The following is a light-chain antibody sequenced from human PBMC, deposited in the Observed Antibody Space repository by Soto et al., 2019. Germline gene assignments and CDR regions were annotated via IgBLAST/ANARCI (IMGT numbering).Light chain of an antibody. CDR1: QSISSW. CDR3: QQYNSLWT. V-gene: IGKV1-5*01. J-gene: IGKJ1*01. Sequence: DIQMTQSPSTLSAAVGDRVTIACRARQSISSWLAWYQQKPGKAPKLLIYDASSLESGVPSRFSGSGSGTEFTLTISSLQPDDFATYYCQQYNSLWTFGQGTKVDIK. CDR2: DAS.